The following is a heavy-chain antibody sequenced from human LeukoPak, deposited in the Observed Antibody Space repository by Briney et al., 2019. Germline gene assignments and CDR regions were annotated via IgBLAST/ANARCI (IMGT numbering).Heavy chain of an antibody. J-gene: IGHJ4*02. CDR1: GGTFSSYA. CDR3: ARSPIYYYDSSGYYWARQSALDY. D-gene: IGHD3-22*01. V-gene: IGHV1-69*05. CDR2: IIPIFGTA. Sequence: SVKVSCKASGGTFSSYAISWVRQAPGQGLEWMGRIIPIFGTANYAQKFQGRVTITTDESTSTAYMELSSLRSEDTAVYYCARSPIYYYDSSGYYWARQSALDYWGQGTLVTVSS.